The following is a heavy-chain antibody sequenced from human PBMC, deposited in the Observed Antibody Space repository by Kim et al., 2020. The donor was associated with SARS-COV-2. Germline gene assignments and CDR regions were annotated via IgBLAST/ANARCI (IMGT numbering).Heavy chain of an antibody. CDR1: GFTFSSYA. Sequence: GGSLRLSCAASGFTFSSYAMSWVRQAPGKGLEWVSAISGSGGSTYYADSVKGRFTISRDNSKNTLYLQMNSLRAEDTAVYYCAKSRDIVLMVFPDYFDYWGQGTLVTVSS. CDR2: ISGSGGST. D-gene: IGHD2-8*01. J-gene: IGHJ4*02. CDR3: AKSRDIVLMVFPDYFDY. V-gene: IGHV3-23*01.